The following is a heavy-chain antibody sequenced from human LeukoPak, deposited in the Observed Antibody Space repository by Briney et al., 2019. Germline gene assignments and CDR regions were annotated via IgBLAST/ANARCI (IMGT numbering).Heavy chain of an antibody. CDR1: GGTFSSYA. CDR2: ISGYKGNT. V-gene: IGHV1-18*01. Sequence: ASVKVSCKASGGTFSSYAISWVRQAPGQGLEWMGWISGYKGNTNYAQKLQGRVTMTTDTSTSTAYMELGSLRSDDTAVYYCARVAVGKGYPFDYWGQGTLVTVSS. CDR3: ARVAVGKGYPFDY. J-gene: IGHJ4*02. D-gene: IGHD2-15*01.